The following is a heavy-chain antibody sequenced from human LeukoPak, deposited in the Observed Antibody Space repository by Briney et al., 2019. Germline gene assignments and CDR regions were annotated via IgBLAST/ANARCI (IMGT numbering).Heavy chain of an antibody. D-gene: IGHD6-19*01. CDR2: IYYSGST. Sequence: SETLSLTCTVSGGSISSGDYYWSWIRQPPGKGLEWIGYIYYSGSTYYNPSLKSRVTISVDTSKNQVSLKLSSVTAADTAVYYCARLSSGWYGYWGQGTLVTVSS. CDR1: GGSISSGDYY. CDR3: ARLSSGWYGY. V-gene: IGHV4-30-4*01. J-gene: IGHJ4*02.